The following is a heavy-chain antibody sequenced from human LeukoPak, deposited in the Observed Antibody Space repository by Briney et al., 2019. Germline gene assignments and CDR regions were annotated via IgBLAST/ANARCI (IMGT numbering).Heavy chain of an antibody. CDR2: VNESGGT. D-gene: IGHD6-13*01. V-gene: IGHV4-34*01. J-gene: IGHJ4*02. Sequence: SETLSLTCAVYIDSFSNYHWNWIRQTPAKGMEWIGEVNESGGTNISPSLRSRVILSVDTSKNQFSLKLSSVTAADTAVYYCARHEKGIAAAGFRYWGQGTLVTVSS. CDR1: IDSFSNYH. CDR3: ARHEKGIAAAGFRY.